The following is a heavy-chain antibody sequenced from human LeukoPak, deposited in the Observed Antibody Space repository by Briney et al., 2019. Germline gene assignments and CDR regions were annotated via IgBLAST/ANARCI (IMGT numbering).Heavy chain of an antibody. V-gene: IGHV3-13*01. Sequence: PGGSLRLSCAASGFTFSSYDMHWVRQATGKGLEWVSAIGTAGDTYYPGSVKGRFTISRENAKNSLYLQMNSPRAGDTAVYYCAKDQRDPPLHYGGNSGFDYWGQGTLVTVSS. CDR3: AKDQRDPPLHYGGNSGFDY. J-gene: IGHJ4*02. D-gene: IGHD4-23*01. CDR2: IGTAGDT. CDR1: GFTFSSYD.